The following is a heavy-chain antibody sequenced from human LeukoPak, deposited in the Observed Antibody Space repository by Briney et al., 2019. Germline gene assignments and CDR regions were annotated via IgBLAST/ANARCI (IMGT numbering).Heavy chain of an antibody. Sequence: PGGSLRLSCAASGFTFSSYAVSWFRQAPGKGLAWVSAISDSGGSTQYADSVKGRFTISRDNSKNTLYLQMNSLRAEDTAVYYCAKVGTDGYSYDDRWGQGTLVTVSS. CDR2: ISDSGGST. J-gene: IGHJ4*02. V-gene: IGHV3-23*01. D-gene: IGHD5-18*01. CDR3: AKVGTDGYSYDDR. CDR1: GFTFSSYA.